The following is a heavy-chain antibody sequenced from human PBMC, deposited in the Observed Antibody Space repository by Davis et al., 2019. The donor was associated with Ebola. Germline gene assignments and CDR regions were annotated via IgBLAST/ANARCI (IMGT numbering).Heavy chain of an antibody. CDR1: GFTFSSYA. D-gene: IGHD3-22*01. V-gene: IGHV3-23*01. Sequence: PGGSLRLSCAASGFTFSSYAMSWVRQAPGKGLEWVSAISGSGGSTYYADSVKGRFTISRDNSKNTLYLQMNSLRAEDTAVYYCASRRRDSSGYPFDYWGQGTLVTVSS. CDR3: ASRRRDSSGYPFDY. J-gene: IGHJ4*02. CDR2: ISGSGGST.